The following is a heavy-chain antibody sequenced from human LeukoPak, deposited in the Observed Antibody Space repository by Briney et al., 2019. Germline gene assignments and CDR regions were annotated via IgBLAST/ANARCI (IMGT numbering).Heavy chain of an antibody. CDR1: GFTFSSYS. J-gene: IGHJ5*02. D-gene: IGHD3-10*01. Sequence: GGSLRLSCAASGFTFSSYSMNWVRQAPGKGLEWVSSISSSSSYIYYADSVKGRFTISRDNAKNSLYLQMNSLRAEDTAVYYCASSGSYYNPTGWFDPWGQGTLVTVSS. CDR2: ISSSSSYI. CDR3: ASSGSYYNPTGWFDP. V-gene: IGHV3-21*01.